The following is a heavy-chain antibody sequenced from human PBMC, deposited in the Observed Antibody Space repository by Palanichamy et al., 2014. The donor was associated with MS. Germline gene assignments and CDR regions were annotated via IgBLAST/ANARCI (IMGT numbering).Heavy chain of an antibody. CDR2: ISAGGDTT. CDR1: GFTFSNYA. CDR3: AKDPTTVTRGFFDN. Sequence: EVQPLESGGGLVQPGGSLRLSCAASGFTFSNYAMSWVRQAPGKGLEWVSVISAGGDTTYYADSVKGRFTTSRDDSKNTLFLQMNSLRAEDTAVYFCAKDPTTVTRGFFDNWGQGTLVTVSS. J-gene: IGHJ4*02. V-gene: IGHV3-23*01. D-gene: IGHD4-17*01.